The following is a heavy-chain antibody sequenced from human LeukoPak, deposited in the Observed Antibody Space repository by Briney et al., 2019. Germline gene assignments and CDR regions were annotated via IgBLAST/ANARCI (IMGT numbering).Heavy chain of an antibody. CDR2: IFYSGST. J-gene: IGHJ4*02. D-gene: IGHD3-10*01. CDR3: ARTRYYYNSRSYGAPYYFDY. CDR1: GDSITGYY. Sequence: SETLSLTCSFSGDSITGYYWGWIRQPLGKGLEWIVSIFYSGSTYYNPSLKSRVTISVDTSKNQFSLKLSSVTAADTAVYYCARTRYYYNSRSYGAPYYFDYWGQGTLVTVSS. V-gene: IGHV4-39*01.